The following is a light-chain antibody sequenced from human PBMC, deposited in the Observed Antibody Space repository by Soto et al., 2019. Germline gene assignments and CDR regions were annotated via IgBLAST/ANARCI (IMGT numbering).Light chain of an antibody. J-gene: IGLJ2*01. CDR3: SSYTSNNFFIL. Sequence: QSVLTQPASVSGSPGQSITISCTGTNTDIGGFYYVSWYQQHPGKAPKLIIYEITNRPSGISHRFSGSRSGNTASLTISGLQADDEADYYCSSYTSNNFFILFGGGTKLTVL. V-gene: IGLV2-14*01. CDR2: EIT. CDR1: NTDIGGFYY.